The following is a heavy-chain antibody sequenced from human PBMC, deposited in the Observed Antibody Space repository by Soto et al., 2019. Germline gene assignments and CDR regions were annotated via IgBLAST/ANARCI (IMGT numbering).Heavy chain of an antibody. D-gene: IGHD2-2*02. Sequence: SQTLSLTCAISRDSVSSNSAAWNWIRQSPSRGLEWLGRTYYRSKWYNDYAVSVKSRITINPDTSKNQSSLQLNSVTPEDTAVYYCAREGGRRGYCSRTSCYTGENRFYLCGQGPLGTV. CDR2: TYYRSKWYN. CDR3: AREGGRRGYCSRTSCYTGENRFYL. CDR1: RDSVSSNSAA. V-gene: IGHV6-1*01. J-gene: IGHJ5*02.